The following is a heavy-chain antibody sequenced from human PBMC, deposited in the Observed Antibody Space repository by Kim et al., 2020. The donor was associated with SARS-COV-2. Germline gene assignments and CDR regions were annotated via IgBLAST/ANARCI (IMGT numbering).Heavy chain of an antibody. CDR3: ARVVGAVAGTYYYYGMD. CDR1: GFTFSSYS. CDR2: IISSSSYI. Sequence: GESLRLSCAASGFTFSSYSMNWVRQPPGKGLEWVSSIISSSSYIYDADSVKGRFTISRDNAKNSLYLQMNSLRAEDTAVDYCARVVGAVAGTYYYYGMD. V-gene: IGHV3-21*01. D-gene: IGHD6-19*01. J-gene: IGHJ6*01.